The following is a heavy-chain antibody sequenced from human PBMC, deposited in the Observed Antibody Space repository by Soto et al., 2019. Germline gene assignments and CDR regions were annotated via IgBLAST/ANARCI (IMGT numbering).Heavy chain of an antibody. V-gene: IGHV3-43*01. CDR3: TKDDRVDTAMVTGYYYHFGMDV. D-gene: IGHD5-18*01. Sequence: SGGSLRLSCAASGFIFADYTMHWVRQAPGKGLEWVSLITWDGGRAYYADSVKGRFTISRDNSKNSLYLQMNSLRTEDTASYYCTKDDRVDTAMVTGYYYHFGMDVWGPGTTVTVSS. CDR1: GFIFADYT. CDR2: ITWDGGRA. J-gene: IGHJ6*02.